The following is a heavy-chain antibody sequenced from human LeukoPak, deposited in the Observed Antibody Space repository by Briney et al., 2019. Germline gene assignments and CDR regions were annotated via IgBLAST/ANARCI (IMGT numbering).Heavy chain of an antibody. V-gene: IGHV4-30-2*01. D-gene: IGHD3-10*01. CDR1: GGSISSGGYS. J-gene: IGHJ4*02. CDR3: AREWSGSGSFDY. CDR2: IYHSGST. Sequence: SETLSPTCAVSGGSISSGGYSWSWIRQPPGKGLEWIGYIYHSGSTYYNPSLKSRVTISVDRSKNQFSLKLSSVTAADTAVYYCAREWSGSGSFDYWGQGTLVTVSS.